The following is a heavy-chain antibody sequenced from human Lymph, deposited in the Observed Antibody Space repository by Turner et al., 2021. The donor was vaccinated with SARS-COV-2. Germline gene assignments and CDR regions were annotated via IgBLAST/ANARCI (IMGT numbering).Heavy chain of an antibody. CDR3: ARYASGGYFYYGMDV. V-gene: IGHV3-30*04. D-gene: IGHD3-10*01. J-gene: IGHJ6*02. CDR2: ISYDGSNK. CDR1: GFTFSTYA. Sequence: QLQLVESGGGVVPPGRSLRLSCAASGFTFSTYAIYWVRQAPGKGLEWVAVISYDGSNKYYADSVKGRFTISRDNSKNTLYLQMNSLRAEDTAVDYCARYASGGYFYYGMDVWGQGTTVTVSS.